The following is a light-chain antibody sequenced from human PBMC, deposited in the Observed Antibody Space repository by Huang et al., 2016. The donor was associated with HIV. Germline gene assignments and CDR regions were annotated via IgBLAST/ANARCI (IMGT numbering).Light chain of an antibody. Sequence: DIQMTQSPSSLSASVGDRVIITCRASQSISSYLNWYQQQPGKAPNLLIYAASRLQSGGPSRFSGSGSGTDFTLTIRSLQPEDFATYYCQQSYSNTFTFGAGTKVDVK. V-gene: IGKV1-39*01. CDR3: QQSYSNTFT. CDR1: QSISSY. CDR2: AAS. J-gene: IGKJ3*01.